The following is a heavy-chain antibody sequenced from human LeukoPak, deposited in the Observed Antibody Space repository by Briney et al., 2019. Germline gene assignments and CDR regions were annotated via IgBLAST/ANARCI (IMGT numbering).Heavy chain of an antibody. D-gene: IGHD2/OR15-2a*01. CDR2: IDIDGGI. V-gene: IGHV3-74*01. Sequence: GGSLRLSCAASGFTFSHHYMHWVRQAPGKGLVWVARIDIDGGIRYADSVSGRFTISRDNAKNTVYLQMNSLRAEDTAVYYCARDLEYTFDYWGQGASFSASS. CDR1: GFTFSHHY. J-gene: IGHJ4*02. CDR3: ARDLEYTFDY.